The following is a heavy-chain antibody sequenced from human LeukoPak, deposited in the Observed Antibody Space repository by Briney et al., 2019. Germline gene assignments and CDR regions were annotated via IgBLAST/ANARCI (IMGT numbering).Heavy chain of an antibody. CDR1: GGSVSSGSYY. V-gene: IGHV4-61*01. D-gene: IGHD3-22*01. Sequence: SETLSLTCTVSGGSVSSGSYYWSWIRQPPGKGLEWIGYIYYSGSTNYNPSLKSRVTISVNTSKNQFSLKLSSVTAADTAVYYCAQSPPYYYDSSGYLVWGRGTLVTVSS. CDR2: IYYSGST. J-gene: IGHJ4*02. CDR3: AQSPPYYYDSSGYLV.